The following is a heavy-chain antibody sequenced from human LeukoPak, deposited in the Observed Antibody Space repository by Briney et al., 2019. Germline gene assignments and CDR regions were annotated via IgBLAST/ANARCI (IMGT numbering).Heavy chain of an antibody. Sequence: PSETLSLTCTVSGDSISSYHWSWIRQPPGKGLEWIGYIYYSGNTNYNPSLKSRVTISVDTSKNQFSLKLSSVTAADTAVYYCARDWELGILDYWGQGTLVTVSS. CDR3: ARDWELGILDY. J-gene: IGHJ4*02. CDR1: GDSISSYH. D-gene: IGHD7-27*01. V-gene: IGHV4-59*01. CDR2: IYYSGNT.